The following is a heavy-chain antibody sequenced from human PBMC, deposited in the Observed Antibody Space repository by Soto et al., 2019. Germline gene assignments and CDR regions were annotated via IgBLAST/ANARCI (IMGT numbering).Heavy chain of an antibody. CDR1: GFTFSSYG. D-gene: IGHD5-18*01. Sequence: VGSLRLSCAASGFTFSSYGMHWVRQAPGKGLEWVAVISYDGSNKYYADSVKGRFTISRDNSKNTLYLQMNSLRAEDTAVYYCAKDPGGYSYGPSPPYGMDVWGQGTTVTVSS. V-gene: IGHV3-30*18. CDR3: AKDPGGYSYGPSPPYGMDV. J-gene: IGHJ6*02. CDR2: ISYDGSNK.